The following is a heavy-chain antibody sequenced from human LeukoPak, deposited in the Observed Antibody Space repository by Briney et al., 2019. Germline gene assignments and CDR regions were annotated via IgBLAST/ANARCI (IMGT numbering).Heavy chain of an antibody. CDR3: ARGPYDSSGYYFDY. D-gene: IGHD3-22*01. V-gene: IGHV3-7*04. CDR1: GFTVSSNY. J-gene: IGHJ4*02. Sequence: GGSLRLSCAASGFTVSSNYMSWVRQAPGKGLEWVASINQDGGEIHYVDSVKGRFTISRNNAKNSLYLQMNSLRAEDTAVYYCARGPYDSSGYYFDYWGQGTLVTVSS. CDR2: INQDGGEI.